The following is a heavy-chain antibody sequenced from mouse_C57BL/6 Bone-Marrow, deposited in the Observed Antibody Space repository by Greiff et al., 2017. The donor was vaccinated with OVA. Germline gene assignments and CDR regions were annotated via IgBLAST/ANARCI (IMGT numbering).Heavy chain of an antibody. CDR1: GYTFTSYW. CDR2: IDPSDSDT. V-gene: IGHV1-74*01. J-gene: IGHJ4*01. D-gene: IGHD1-1*01. Sequence: QVQLKEPGAELVKPGASVKLSCKASGYTFTSYWMHWVKQRPGRGLEWIGRIDPSDSDTNYNQKFKGKATLTVDKSSSTAYMQLSSLTSEDSAVYYCSIDYGSSYSYYAMDYWGQGTSVTVSS. CDR3: SIDYGSSYSYYAMDY.